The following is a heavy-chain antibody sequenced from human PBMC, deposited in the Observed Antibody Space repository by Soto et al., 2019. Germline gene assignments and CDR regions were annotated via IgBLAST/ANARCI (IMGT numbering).Heavy chain of an antibody. V-gene: IGHV3-73*01. CDR2: IRSKANSYAT. Sequence: EVQLVESGGGLVQPGGSLKLSCAASGFTFSGSAMHWVRQASGKGLEWVGRIRSKANSYATAYAASVKGRFTISRDDSKNTAYLQMNSLKTEDTAVYYCTRGYSGYDRYYYYGMDVWGQGTTVTVSS. J-gene: IGHJ6*02. CDR3: TRGYSGYDRYYYYGMDV. D-gene: IGHD5-12*01. CDR1: GFTFSGSA.